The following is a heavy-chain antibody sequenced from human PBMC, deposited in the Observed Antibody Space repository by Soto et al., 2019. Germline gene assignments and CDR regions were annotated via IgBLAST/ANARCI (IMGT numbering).Heavy chain of an antibody. J-gene: IGHJ6*02. CDR2: IIPIFGTA. Sequence: QVQLVQSGAEVKKPGSSVKVSCKASGGTFSSYAISWVRQAPGQGLEWMGGIIPIFGTANYAQKFQGRVTITADESTSTAYMELSSLRSEDTAVYYCARSYESSGYYPEAWGYGMDVWGQGTTVTVSS. V-gene: IGHV1-69*01. D-gene: IGHD3-22*01. CDR3: ARSYESSGYYPEAWGYGMDV. CDR1: GGTFSSYA.